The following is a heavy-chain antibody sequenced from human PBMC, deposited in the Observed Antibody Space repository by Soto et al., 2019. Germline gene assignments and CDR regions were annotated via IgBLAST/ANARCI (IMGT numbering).Heavy chain of an antibody. CDR1: GGTFSSYT. CDR3: ALFWSFCSSPSCLEGKTWFAP. V-gene: IGHV1-69*02. J-gene: IGHJ5*02. Sequence: PVKVSCKASGGTFSSYTISWVRQAPGQGLEWMGRIIPILGIANYAQKFQGRVTITADKSTSTAYMELSRLRSEDTAVYYCALFWSFCSSPSCLEGKTWFAPGGRGPLATVPS. D-gene: IGHD2-2*01. CDR2: IIPILGIA.